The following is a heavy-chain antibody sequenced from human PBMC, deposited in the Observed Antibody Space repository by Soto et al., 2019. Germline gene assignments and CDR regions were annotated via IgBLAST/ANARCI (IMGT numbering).Heavy chain of an antibody. V-gene: IGHV4-59*01. CDR1: VCSISSYY. D-gene: IGHD2-2*01. CDR3: ARYCSSTSCRPKVRNWFDP. Sequence: PSEPPFLPCPVSVCSISSYYWSWIRQPPVTVLKWIGYIYYSGSTNYNPYLKSRVTISVDTSKNQFSLKLSSVTAADTAVYYCARYCSSTSCRPKVRNWFDPWGQGTLVTVSS. CDR2: IYYSGST. J-gene: IGHJ5*02.